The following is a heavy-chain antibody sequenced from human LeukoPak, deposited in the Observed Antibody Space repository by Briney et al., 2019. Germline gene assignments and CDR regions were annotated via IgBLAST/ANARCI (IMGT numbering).Heavy chain of an antibody. CDR2: IFYSGST. J-gene: IGHJ4*02. Sequence: SETLSLTCTVSGGSISNTIYYWGWIRQPPGKGLQWTGSIFYSGSTYYNPSLKSRVTISVDTSTNQFSLKVNSLTTADTAVYYCAREGRGQQLTPIDYWGPGALVTVSS. CDR1: GGSISNTIYY. D-gene: IGHD6-13*01. V-gene: IGHV4-39*07. CDR3: AREGRGQQLTPIDY.